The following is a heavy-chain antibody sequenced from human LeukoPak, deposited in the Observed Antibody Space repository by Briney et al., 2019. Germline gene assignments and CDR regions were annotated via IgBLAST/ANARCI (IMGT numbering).Heavy chain of an antibody. J-gene: IGHJ4*02. D-gene: IGHD6-13*01. V-gene: IGHV3-23*01. CDR1: GFTFSSSA. CDR2: ISGSGGRT. Sequence: GGPLRLSCAASGFTFSSSAMSWVRQAPGKGLEWVSAISGSGGRTYYADSVKGRFTMSRDNSKNTLYLQMNSLRAEDTAVYYCASRSSWYDYWGQGTLVTVSS. CDR3: ASRSSWYDY.